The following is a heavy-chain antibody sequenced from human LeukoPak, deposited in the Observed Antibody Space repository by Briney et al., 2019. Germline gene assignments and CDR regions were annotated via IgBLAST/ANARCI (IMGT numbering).Heavy chain of an antibody. CDR2: INPNSGGT. J-gene: IGHJ3*02. CDR1: GYTFTGYY. CDR3: AIPAVGAHEAFDI. Sequence: ASVKVSCKASGYTFTGYYMHWVRQTPGQGLEWMGWINPNSGGTNYAQKLQGRVTMTTDTSTSTAYMELRSLRSDDTAVYYCAIPAVGAHEAFDIWGQGTMVTVSS. V-gene: IGHV1-2*02. D-gene: IGHD1-26*01.